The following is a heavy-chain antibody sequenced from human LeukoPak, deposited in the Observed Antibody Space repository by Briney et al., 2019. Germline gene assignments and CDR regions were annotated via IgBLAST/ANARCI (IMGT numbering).Heavy chain of an antibody. J-gene: IGHJ6*03. V-gene: IGHV1-2*02. Sequence: ASVKVSCKASGYTFTGYYMHWVRQAPGQGLEWMGWINPNSGGTNYAQKFQGRVTMTRDTSISTAYMELSRLRSDDTAVYYCASHCSSTSCYKSYYMDVWGKGTTVTVSS. CDR2: INPNSGGT. CDR3: ASHCSSTSCYKSYYMDV. CDR1: GYTFTGYY. D-gene: IGHD2-2*02.